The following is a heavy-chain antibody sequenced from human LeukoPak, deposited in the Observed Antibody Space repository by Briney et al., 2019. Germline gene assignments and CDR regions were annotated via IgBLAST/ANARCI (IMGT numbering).Heavy chain of an antibody. Sequence: ASVKVSCKASGYTFTSYGISWVRQAPGQGLEWIGWISAYNGNTNYAQKLQGRVTMTTDTSTSTAYMELRSLRSDGTAVYYCARSPFIVVVPAACDYWGQGTLVTVSS. CDR3: ARSPFIVVVPAACDY. J-gene: IGHJ4*02. CDR1: GYTFTSYG. V-gene: IGHV1-18*01. CDR2: ISAYNGNT. D-gene: IGHD2-2*01.